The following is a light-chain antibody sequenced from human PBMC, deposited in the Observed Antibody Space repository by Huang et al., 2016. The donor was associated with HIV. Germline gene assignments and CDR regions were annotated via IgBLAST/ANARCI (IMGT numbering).Light chain of an antibody. V-gene: IGKV1-9*01. CDR1: QGIRNY. CDR3: QQLNTYPLT. CDR2: AAS. Sequence: IQLTQSPSSLSASVGDRVTITCRASQGIRNYLAWYQQMPGKAPKLRISAASTLQGAVPPRFSGSGSGTDFTLTISSLQPEDFATYYCQQLNTYPLTFGGGTKVEIK. J-gene: IGKJ4*01.